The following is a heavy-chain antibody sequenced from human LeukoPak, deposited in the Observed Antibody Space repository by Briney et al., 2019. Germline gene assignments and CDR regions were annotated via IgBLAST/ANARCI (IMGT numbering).Heavy chain of an antibody. Sequence: PSETLSLTCAVYGGSFSGYYWSWIRQPPGKGLEWIGEINHSGSTNYNPSLKSRVTISVDTSKNQFSPKLSSVTAADTAVYYCARGGAYYDFWSGYYSPSAPLDYWGQGALVTVSS. V-gene: IGHV4-34*01. CDR3: ARGGAYYDFWSGYYSPSAPLDY. CDR1: GGSFSGYY. D-gene: IGHD3-3*01. CDR2: INHSGST. J-gene: IGHJ4*02.